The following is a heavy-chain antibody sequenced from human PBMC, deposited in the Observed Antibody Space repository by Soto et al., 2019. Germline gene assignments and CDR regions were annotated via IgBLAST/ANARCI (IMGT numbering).Heavy chain of an antibody. V-gene: IGHV3-23*01. D-gene: IGHD5-12*01. CDR1: GFTFRNYA. CDR3: AKGIVATLPYYFDY. CDR2: IGGGGGST. J-gene: IGHJ4*02. Sequence: GGSLRLSCTASGFTFRNYAMCWVRQAPGKGLEWVSGIGGGGGSTYYADSVKGRFTISRDNSKNTLYLQMNSLRAEDTAVYYCAKGIVATLPYYFDYWGQGTLVTVSS.